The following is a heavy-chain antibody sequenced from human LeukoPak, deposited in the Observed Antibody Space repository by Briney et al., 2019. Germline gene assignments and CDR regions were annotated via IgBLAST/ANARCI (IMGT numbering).Heavy chain of an antibody. D-gene: IGHD4-23*01. CDR3: ARVGTTVVTLDY. CDR1: GFTFDDYG. CDR2: INWNGGST. Sequence: TGGSLRLSCAASGFTFDDYGMSWVRQAPGKGQEWVSGINWNGGSTGYADSVKGRFTISRDNAKNSLYLQMNSLRAEDTALYYCARVGTTVVTLDYWGQGTLVTVSS. J-gene: IGHJ4*02. V-gene: IGHV3-20*04.